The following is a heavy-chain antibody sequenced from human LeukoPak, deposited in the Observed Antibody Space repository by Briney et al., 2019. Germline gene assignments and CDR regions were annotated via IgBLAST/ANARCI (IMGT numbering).Heavy chain of an antibody. CDR2: IWYDGINQ. V-gene: IGHV3-30*02. CDR3: AKGPRYCSSTSCYAFDY. CDR1: GFTFSSYG. J-gene: IGHJ4*02. Sequence: GGSLRLSCVASGFTFSSYGMHWVRQAPGKGLEWVAVIWYDGINQYYEDSVKGRFTISRDNSKNTLYLQMNSLRAEDTAVYYCAKGPRYCSSTSCYAFDYWGQGTLVTVSS. D-gene: IGHD2-2*01.